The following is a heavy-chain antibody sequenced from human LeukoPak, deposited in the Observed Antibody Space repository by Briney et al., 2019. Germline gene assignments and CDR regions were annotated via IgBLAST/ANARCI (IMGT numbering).Heavy chain of an antibody. V-gene: IGHV3-48*02. J-gene: IGHJ4*02. CDR2: ITASGTAM. Sequence: GGSLRLSCAASGFTSSSYSMNWVRQAPGKGLEWVSHITASGTAMFYADSVKGRFTISRDNAKNLLYLQMNSLRDEDTAVYYCASSGSYRFDYWGQGTLVTVSS. CDR3: ASSGSYRFDY. CDR1: GFTSSSYS. D-gene: IGHD1-26*01.